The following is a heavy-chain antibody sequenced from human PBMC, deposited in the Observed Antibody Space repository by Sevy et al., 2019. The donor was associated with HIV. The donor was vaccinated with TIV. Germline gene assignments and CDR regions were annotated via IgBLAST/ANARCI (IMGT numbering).Heavy chain of an antibody. V-gene: IGHV3-23*01. CDR2: ISGSGGST. Sequence: GGSLRLSCAASGFTFSSYAMSWVRQAPGKGLEWDSAISGSGGSTYYADSVKGRFTISRDNSKNTLYLQMNSLRAEDTAVYYCAKSAVAGTFYYYYYMDVWGKGTTVTVSS. CDR1: GFTFSSYA. J-gene: IGHJ6*03. D-gene: IGHD6-13*01. CDR3: AKSAVAGTFYYYYYMDV.